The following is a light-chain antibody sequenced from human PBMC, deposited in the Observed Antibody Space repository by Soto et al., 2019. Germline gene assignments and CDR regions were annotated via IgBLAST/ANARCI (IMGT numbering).Light chain of an antibody. CDR1: QSVSSSY. CDR3: QQYGSSWT. J-gene: IGKJ1*01. Sequence: EIVLTQSPGTLSLSPGERATLSCRASQSVSSSYLAWYQQKPGQAPRLLIYGASSRATGIPDRFSGSGSGTDFTLTISRLEAEDFAVYYCQQYGSSWTVGQGTKVDIK. V-gene: IGKV3-20*01. CDR2: GAS.